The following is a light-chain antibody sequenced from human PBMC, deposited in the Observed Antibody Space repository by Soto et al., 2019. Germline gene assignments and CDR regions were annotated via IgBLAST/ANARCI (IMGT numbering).Light chain of an antibody. V-gene: IGKV3-15*01. CDR2: GAS. CDR3: QQYHIWPSWT. CDR1: QSVSLS. Sequence: EIVLTQSPATLSVSLGDSATLSCRASQSVSLSLAWFQMRPGQAPRLLIYGASTRGTDIPAGLSGSGSGTDFSLTISSLQSEDFAVYFCQQYHIWPSWTFGQGTKVELK. J-gene: IGKJ1*01.